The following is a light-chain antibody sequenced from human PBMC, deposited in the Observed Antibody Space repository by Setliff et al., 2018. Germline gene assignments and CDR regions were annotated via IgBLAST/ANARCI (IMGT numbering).Light chain of an antibody. CDR3: TAYTSGTTYV. Sequence: QSVLTQPASVSGSPGQSITISCSGTSSDVGSYDLVSWYQQHPGKAPKLIIYGVSIRPSGVSSRFSGSKSGNTASLTISGLQTEDEADYYCTAYTSGTTYVFGTGTKGTVL. CDR1: SSDVGSYDL. CDR2: GVS. J-gene: IGLJ1*01. V-gene: IGLV2-14*03.